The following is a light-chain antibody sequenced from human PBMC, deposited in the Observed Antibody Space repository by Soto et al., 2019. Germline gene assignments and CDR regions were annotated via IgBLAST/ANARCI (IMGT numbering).Light chain of an antibody. CDR3: QQSYSTPGLT. CDR2: AAS. CDR1: QSISSW. J-gene: IGKJ4*01. Sequence: QMTQSPFTLSSSLGERGPVTCRSSQSISSWLAWYQQKPGKAPKLLIYAASSLQSGVPSRFSGSGSGTDFTLTISSLQPEDFATYYCQQSYSTPGLTFGGGTKVDIK. V-gene: IGKV1-39*01.